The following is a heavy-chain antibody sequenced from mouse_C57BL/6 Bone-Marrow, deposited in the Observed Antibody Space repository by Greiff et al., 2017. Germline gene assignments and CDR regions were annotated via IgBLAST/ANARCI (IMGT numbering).Heavy chain of an antibody. D-gene: IGHD4-1*01. CDR3: ARVDWVDCDY. Sequence: ESGPGLVKPSQSLSLTCSVTGYSITSGYYWNWIRQFPGNKLEWMGYISYDGSNNSNPSLKNRISITRDTSKNPFFLKLTSVTTEDTATYYCARVDWVDCDYWGQGTTLPVSS. J-gene: IGHJ2*01. CDR1: GYSITSGYY. CDR2: ISYDGSN. V-gene: IGHV3-6*01.